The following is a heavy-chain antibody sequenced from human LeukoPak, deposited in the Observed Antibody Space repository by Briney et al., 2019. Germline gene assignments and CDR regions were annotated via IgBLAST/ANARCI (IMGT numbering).Heavy chain of an antibody. Sequence: PSETLSLTCTVSGDSISTYYWSWIRQPPGKGLEWIGYIYYSGSTNYNPSLKSRVTILVDTSKNQFSLKLSSVTAADTAVYYCARDSSPDTYYDILTGYDTWGQGTLVTVSS. D-gene: IGHD3-9*01. CDR2: IYYSGST. J-gene: IGHJ5*02. V-gene: IGHV4-59*01. CDR1: GDSISTYY. CDR3: ARDSSPDTYYDILTGYDT.